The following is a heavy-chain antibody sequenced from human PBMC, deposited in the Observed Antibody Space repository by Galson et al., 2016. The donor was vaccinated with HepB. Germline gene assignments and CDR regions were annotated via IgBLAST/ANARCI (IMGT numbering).Heavy chain of an antibody. D-gene: IGHD3-16*01. CDR2: ISGRGTYT. V-gene: IGHV3-23*01. CDR3: VKALRRAPPYYLDL. J-gene: IGHJ4*02. Sequence: SLRLSCAASGFTFSSYVMNWVRQAPGKGLEWVSDISGRGTYTDYADSVKGRFTISRDNSKNALFLQLSSLRVEDTAVYYCVKALRRAPPYYLDLWGQGPLVTVSS. CDR1: GFTFSSYV.